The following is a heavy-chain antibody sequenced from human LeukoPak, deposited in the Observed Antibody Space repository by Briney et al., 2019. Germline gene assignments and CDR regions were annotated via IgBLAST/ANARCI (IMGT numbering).Heavy chain of an antibody. CDR2: ISGSGGST. D-gene: IGHD4-17*01. J-gene: IGHJ4*02. V-gene: IGHV3-23*01. Sequence: PGGSLRLSCAASGFTFSSYAMSWVRQAPGKGLEWVSAISGSGGSTYYADSVKGRFTISRENSKKTLYLQMNSLRAEDTAVYYCAKGEGRYGAATKGFDYWGQGTLVTASS. CDR1: GFTFSSYA. CDR3: AKGEGRYGAATKGFDY.